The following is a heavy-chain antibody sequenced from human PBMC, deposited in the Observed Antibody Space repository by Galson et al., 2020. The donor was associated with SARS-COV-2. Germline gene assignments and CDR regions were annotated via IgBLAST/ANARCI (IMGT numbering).Heavy chain of an antibody. J-gene: IGHJ4*02. D-gene: IGHD1-26*01. V-gene: IGHV3-30*04. CDR1: GFTFSSYA. CDR3: ARSLKQVGARTFDY. CDR2: ISYDGSNK. Sequence: GESLKISCAASGFTFSSYAMHWVRQAPGKGLEWVAVISYDGSNKYYADSVKGRFTISRDNSKNTLYLQMNSLRAEDTAVYYCARSLKQVGARTFDYWGQGTLVTVSS.